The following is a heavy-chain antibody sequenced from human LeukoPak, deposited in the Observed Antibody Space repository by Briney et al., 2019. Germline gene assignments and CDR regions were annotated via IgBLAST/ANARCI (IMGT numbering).Heavy chain of an antibody. CDR1: GLTFSSYA. CDR3: AKDRGESYSASGY. Sequence: GGSLRLSCAASGLTFSSYAMSWVRQAAGKGLEWVSAISGSGGSTYYADSVKGRFTISRDNSKNTLYLQMNSLRAEDTAVYYCAKDRGESYSASGYWGQGTLVTVSS. D-gene: IGHD1-26*01. J-gene: IGHJ4*02. CDR2: ISGSGGST. V-gene: IGHV3-23*01.